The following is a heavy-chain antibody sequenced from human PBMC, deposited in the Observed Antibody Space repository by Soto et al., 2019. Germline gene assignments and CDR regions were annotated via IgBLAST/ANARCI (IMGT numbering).Heavy chain of an antibody. V-gene: IGHV1-18*04. CDR2: ISAYNGNT. CDR3: TRDGGARYNYGWAPNYCYVMDV. Sequence: QVQLVQSGAEVKKPGASVKVSCKASGYTFTSYGISWVRQAPGQGLEWMGWISAYNGNTNYAQKLQGRVNMTSDTSTSRAYMELRSQTSDDTTGDRYTRDGGARYNYGWAPNYCYVMDVWGQGTTVTVSS. CDR1: GYTFTSYG. J-gene: IGHJ6*02. D-gene: IGHD5-18*01.